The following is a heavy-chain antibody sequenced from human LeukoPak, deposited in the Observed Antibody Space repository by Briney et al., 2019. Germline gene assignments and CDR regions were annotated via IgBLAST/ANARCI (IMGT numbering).Heavy chain of an antibody. Sequence: PGGSLRLSCAASGFTVSSNYMSWVRQAPGKGLEWVSVIYSGGSTYCADSVKGRFTISRDNSKNTLYLQMNSLRAEDTAVYYCARGGGDEYYYDSSGYPFDYWGQGTLVTVSS. CDR2: IYSGGST. CDR1: GFTVSSNY. J-gene: IGHJ4*02. CDR3: ARGGGDEYYYDSSGYPFDY. D-gene: IGHD3-22*01. V-gene: IGHV3-66*02.